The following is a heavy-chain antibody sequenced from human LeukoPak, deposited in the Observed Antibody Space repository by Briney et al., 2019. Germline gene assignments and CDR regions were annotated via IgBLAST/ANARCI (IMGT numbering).Heavy chain of an antibody. CDR2: INHSGST. D-gene: IGHD6-13*01. J-gene: IGHJ4*02. CDR1: GGSFSGYY. V-gene: IGHV4-34*01. CDR3: ARISRGSSWNY. Sequence: PSETLSLTCAVYGGSFSGYYWSWIRQPPGKGLEWIGEINHSGSTNYNPSLKSRVTISVDTSKNQFSLKLSSVTAADTAVYYCARISRGSSWNYWGQGTLVTVSS.